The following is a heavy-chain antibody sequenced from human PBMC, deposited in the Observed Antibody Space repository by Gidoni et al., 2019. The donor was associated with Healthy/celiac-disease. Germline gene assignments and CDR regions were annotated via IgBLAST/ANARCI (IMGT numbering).Heavy chain of an antibody. D-gene: IGHD2-2*01. Sequence: QVQLQESGPGLVKPSQTLSLTCTVSGGSISSGGYYWSWIRQHPGKGLEWIGYIYYSGSTYYNQALKSRVTISVDTSKNQFSLKLSSVTAADTAVYYCARFPLGSVVGSTSPGDHGMDVWGQGTTVTVSS. J-gene: IGHJ6*02. CDR2: IYYSGST. CDR1: GGSISSGGYY. V-gene: IGHV4-31*03. CDR3: ARFPLGSVVGSTSPGDHGMDV.